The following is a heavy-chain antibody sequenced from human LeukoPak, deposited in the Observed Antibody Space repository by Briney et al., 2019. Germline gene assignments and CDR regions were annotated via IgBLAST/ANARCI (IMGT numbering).Heavy chain of an antibody. V-gene: IGHV1-2*02. J-gene: IGHJ3*02. CDR2: INPNSGGT. Sequence: GASVKVSCKASGYTFTGYYIHWVRQAPGQGLEWMGCINPNSGGTNYAQKFQGRVTMTRDTSISTAYMQLSRLRSDDTAVYYCTRARHWAAAGTPFAFDIWGQGTMVTVAS. CDR1: GYTFTGYY. D-gene: IGHD6-13*01. CDR3: TRARHWAAAGTPFAFDI.